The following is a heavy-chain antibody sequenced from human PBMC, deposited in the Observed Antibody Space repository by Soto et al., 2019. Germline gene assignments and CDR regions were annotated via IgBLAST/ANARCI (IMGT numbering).Heavy chain of an antibody. D-gene: IGHD3-22*01. Sequence: PGGSLRLSCTASEFTFSTYFMHWVRQAPGKGLEWVANIRQDGNEKYYVDSVKGRFTISRDNTKNSLYLEMNSLRAEDTAVYYCAASYSYDNPGSYWGQGTLVTVS. CDR3: AASYSYDNPGSY. J-gene: IGHJ4*02. V-gene: IGHV3-7*03. CDR2: IRQDGNEK. CDR1: EFTFSTYF.